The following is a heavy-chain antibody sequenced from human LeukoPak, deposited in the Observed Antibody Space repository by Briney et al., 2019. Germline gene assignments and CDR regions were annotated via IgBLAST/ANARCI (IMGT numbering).Heavy chain of an antibody. CDR3: ARHVVAAAAHQYSFDY. Sequence: PSETLSLTCTVSGGSISNYYWSWIRQPPGKGLEWIGYIHYSGSTNYNPSLKSRVTMSVDTSKNQFSLKLRSVTAADTAVYYCARHVVAAAAHQYSFDYWGQGTLVTVSS. J-gene: IGHJ4*02. CDR2: IHYSGST. D-gene: IGHD6-25*01. CDR1: GGSISNYY. V-gene: IGHV4-59*08.